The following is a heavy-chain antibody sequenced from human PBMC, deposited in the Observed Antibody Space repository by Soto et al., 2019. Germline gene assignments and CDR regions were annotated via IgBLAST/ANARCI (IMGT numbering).Heavy chain of an antibody. V-gene: IGHV3-30*18. CDR1: GFTFSSYG. J-gene: IGHJ6*02. Sequence: QVQLVESGGGVVQPGRSLRLSCAASGFTFSSYGMHWVRQAPGKGLEWVAVISYDGSNKYYADSVKGRFTISRDNSKNKLYLQMNSLRAEDTAVYYCAKDSGYDFYYYGMDVWGQGTTVTVSS. CDR3: AKDSGYDFYYYGMDV. D-gene: IGHD5-12*01. CDR2: ISYDGSNK.